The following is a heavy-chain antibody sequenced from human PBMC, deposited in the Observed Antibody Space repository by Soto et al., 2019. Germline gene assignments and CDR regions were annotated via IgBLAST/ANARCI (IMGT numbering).Heavy chain of an antibody. D-gene: IGHD2-2*01. CDR1: GFKFIDAW. CDR2: IKSKTDGGTA. J-gene: IGHJ4*02. CDR3: TTVWSSTNPEYRLDS. Sequence: PGGSLRLSCAASGFKFIDAWINWVRQVQGKGLEWVGRIKSKTDGGTADFAAPVKGRFAISRDNSISMVYLQMNSLKAEDTGLYYCTTVWSSTNPEYRLDSWGQGILVTVSS. V-gene: IGHV3-15*07.